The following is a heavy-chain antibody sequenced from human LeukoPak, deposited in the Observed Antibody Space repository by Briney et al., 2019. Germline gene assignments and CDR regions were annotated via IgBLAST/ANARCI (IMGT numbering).Heavy chain of an antibody. Sequence: SETLSLTCIVSRGSISSSSYYWGWIRQPPGKGLEWIGNIYYSGTSYYNPCLKSGLIISVDTSKNQFSLSLSSVTAADTAVYYCARHVGPGDYFDYRGQGTLVTVSS. CDR1: RGSISSSSYY. CDR3: ARHVGPGDYFDY. D-gene: IGHD1-26*01. V-gene: IGHV4-39*01. CDR2: IYYSGTS. J-gene: IGHJ4*02.